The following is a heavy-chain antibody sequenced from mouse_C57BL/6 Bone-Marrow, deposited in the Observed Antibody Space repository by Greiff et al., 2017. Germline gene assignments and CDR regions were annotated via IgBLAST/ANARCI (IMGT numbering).Heavy chain of an antibody. CDR1: GYTFTSYG. CDR2: IYPRSGNT. Sequence: QVQLQQSGAELARPGASVKLSCKASGYTFTSYGISWVKQSTGQGLEWIGEIYPRSGNTYYNEKFKGKATLTADKSSSTAYMKLLSLTSEDSAVDYCARWPYYEKRFADWGQGTLVTVSA. V-gene: IGHV1-81*01. CDR3: ARWPYYEKRFAD. D-gene: IGHD2-4*01. J-gene: IGHJ3*01.